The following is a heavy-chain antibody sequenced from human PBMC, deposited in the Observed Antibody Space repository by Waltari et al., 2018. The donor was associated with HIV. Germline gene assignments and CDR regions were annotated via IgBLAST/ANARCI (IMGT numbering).Heavy chain of an antibody. J-gene: IGHJ4*02. CDR1: GFTVGSNY. CDR3: ARDRGDSFFPY. D-gene: IGHD5-18*01. Sequence: EVRLVQSGGGLIQPGGSLRLSCAASGFTVGSNYMSWVRQAPGQGLEWVSVIYSGGSTFYADSVQGRFTISRDNAKNTLFLQLNSLRAEDTAVYYCARDRGDSFFPYWGQGTLVTVSS. CDR2: IYSGGST. V-gene: IGHV3-53*01.